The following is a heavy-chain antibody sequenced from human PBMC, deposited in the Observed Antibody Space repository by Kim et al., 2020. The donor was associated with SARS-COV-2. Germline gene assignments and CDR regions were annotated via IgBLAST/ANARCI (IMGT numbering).Heavy chain of an antibody. V-gene: IGHV4-30-2*04. D-gene: IGHD3-3*01. CDR3: AREASDDAFDI. Sequence: TYYNPSLKSRVTISVDTSKNQFSLKLSSVTAADTAVYYCAREASDDAFDIWGQGTMVTVSS. CDR2: T. J-gene: IGHJ3*02.